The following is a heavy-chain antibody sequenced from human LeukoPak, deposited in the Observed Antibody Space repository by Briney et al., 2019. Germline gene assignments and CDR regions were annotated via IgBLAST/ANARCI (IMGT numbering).Heavy chain of an antibody. Sequence: GGSLRLSCAASGFTFSSYWMHWVRQAPGKGLVWVSRINSDGSSTSYADSVKGRFTISRDSAKNTLYLQMNSLRAEDTAVYYYARDRSSGWYDYWGQGTLVTVSS. CDR2: INSDGSST. D-gene: IGHD6-19*01. CDR3: ARDRSSGWYDY. J-gene: IGHJ4*02. V-gene: IGHV3-74*01. CDR1: GFTFSSYW.